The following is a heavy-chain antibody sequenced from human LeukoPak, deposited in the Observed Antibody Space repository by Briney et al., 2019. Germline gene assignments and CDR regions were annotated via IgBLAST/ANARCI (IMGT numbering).Heavy chain of an antibody. CDR3: AKHNGDYEYGMDV. CDR2: MSPNSGNT. V-gene: IGHV1-8*01. Sequence: GASVKVSCKASRYTSTSHDINWVRQATGQGFEWMGWMSPNSGNTGYAQRFQGRVAMTRNTSISTAYMELNSLRAEDTAVYYCAKHNGDYEYGMDVWGQGTTVTVSS. D-gene: IGHD4-17*01. CDR1: RYTSTSHD. J-gene: IGHJ6*02.